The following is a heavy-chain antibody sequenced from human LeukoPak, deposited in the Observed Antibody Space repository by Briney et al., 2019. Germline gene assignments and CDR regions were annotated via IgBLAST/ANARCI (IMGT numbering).Heavy chain of an antibody. CDR3: ARDSVVVPAAIAVDY. CDR2: ISAYNGNT. V-gene: IGHV1-18*01. D-gene: IGHD2-2*02. CDR1: GYTFTSYG. Sequence: RASVKVSCKASGYTFTSYGISWVRQAPGQGLEWMGWISAYNGNTNYAQKLQGRVTMATDTSTSTAYMELRSLRSDDTAVYYCARDSVVVPAAIAVDYWGQGTLVTVSS. J-gene: IGHJ4*02.